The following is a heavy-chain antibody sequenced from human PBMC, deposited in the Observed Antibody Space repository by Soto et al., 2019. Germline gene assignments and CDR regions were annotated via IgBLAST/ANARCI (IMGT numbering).Heavy chain of an antibody. CDR3: ARHMGYYGSGSYFDL. J-gene: IGHJ4*02. CDR1: NGSFGSYY. Sequence: QEQVQESGPGLVKPSETLSLTCTVSNGSFGSYYWSWIRKPPGHGPEWIGYIFYSGNPYYNPSLKSRVTISLDQSKNQVSLKMTSVTAADTAVYYCARHMGYYGSGSYFDLWGQGTLVTISS. CDR2: IFYSGNP. V-gene: IGHV4-59*08. D-gene: IGHD3-10*01.